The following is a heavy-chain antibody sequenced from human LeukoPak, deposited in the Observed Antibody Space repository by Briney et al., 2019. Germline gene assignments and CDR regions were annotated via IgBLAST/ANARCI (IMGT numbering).Heavy chain of an antibody. V-gene: IGHV3-13*01. CDR2: IGTAGEI. CDR1: GIKFSDAW. J-gene: IGHJ2*01. D-gene: IGHD6-13*01. Sequence: GGSLRLSCAVPGIKFSDAWMSWVRQAPGKGPEWVSGIGTAGEIYYPGSVKGRFTIFRENGKNSLYLQMNSLRAGDTAVYYCARAAYSSTWYSRYFDLWGRGTLVTVSS. CDR3: ARAAYSSTWYSRYFDL.